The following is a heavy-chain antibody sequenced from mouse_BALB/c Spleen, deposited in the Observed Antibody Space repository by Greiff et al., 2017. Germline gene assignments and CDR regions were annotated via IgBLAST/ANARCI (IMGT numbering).Heavy chain of an antibody. CDR3: ARGGTWYFDV. CDR2: INPGSGGT. V-gene: IGHV1-54*01. D-gene: IGHD2-14*01. J-gene: IGHJ1*01. Sequence: LVESGAELVRPGTSVKVSCKASGYAFTNYLIEWVKQRPGQGLEWIGVINPGSGGTNYNEKFKGKATLTADKSSSTAYMQLSSLTSDDSAVYFCARGGTWYFDVWGAGTTVTVAS. CDR1: GYAFTNYL.